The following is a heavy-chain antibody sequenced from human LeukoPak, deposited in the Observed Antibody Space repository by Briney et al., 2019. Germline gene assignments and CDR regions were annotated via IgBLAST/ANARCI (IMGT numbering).Heavy chain of an antibody. J-gene: IGHJ4*02. CDR2: ISGRGDRT. Sequence: GGSLRLSCAASGFTFSSYAMSWVRQAPGKGLEWVSAISGRGDRTYHADSVKGRFTISRDNSKNTLYLQMNSLRAEDTAVYYCAKEQSSSGFFDYWGQGTLVTVSS. V-gene: IGHV3-23*01. CDR3: AKEQSSSGFFDY. CDR1: GFTFSSYA. D-gene: IGHD6-6*01.